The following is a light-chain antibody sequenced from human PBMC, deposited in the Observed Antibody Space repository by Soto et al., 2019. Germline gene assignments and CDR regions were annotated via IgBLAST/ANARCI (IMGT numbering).Light chain of an antibody. V-gene: IGKV3-15*01. CDR3: QQNNDWPRT. CDR1: QSVSSN. J-gene: IGKJ1*01. CDR2: SVS. Sequence: EIVMTQSPATLSVSPGVRATLSCRASQSVSSNLAWYQQKPGRAPRLLIYSVSTRATGIPARFSGGGSGTEFTLTISSLQSEDFAVYYCQQNNDWPRTFGQGTKV.